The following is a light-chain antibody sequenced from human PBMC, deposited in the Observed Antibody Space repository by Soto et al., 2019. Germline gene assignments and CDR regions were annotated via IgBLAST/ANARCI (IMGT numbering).Light chain of an antibody. V-gene: IGKV1-5*03. J-gene: IGKJ1*01. CDR1: QSIDNL. CDR3: QQYINSWT. CDR2: KAS. Sequence: DIQMTQSPSTLSASVGDRVTITCRASQSIDNLLAWYQQKPGKAPRLLIYKASSLQSGVPSRFSGSGSGTEFTLTISSLQPDDFATYYCQQYINSWTFGQGTKVDIK.